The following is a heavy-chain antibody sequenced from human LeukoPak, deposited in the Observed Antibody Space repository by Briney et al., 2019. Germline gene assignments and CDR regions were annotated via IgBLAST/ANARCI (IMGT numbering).Heavy chain of an antibody. V-gene: IGHV4-39*01. Sequence: SETLSLTCTVSGGSLSSSSYYWGWIRQPPGKGLEWIGSIYSSGSAYYNPSLKSRVTISVDTSKNQFSLKLSSVTAADTAVYYCARHQSWFDPWGQGTLVTVSS. CDR2: IYSSGSA. CDR1: GGSLSSSSYY. CDR3: ARHQSWFDP. J-gene: IGHJ5*02.